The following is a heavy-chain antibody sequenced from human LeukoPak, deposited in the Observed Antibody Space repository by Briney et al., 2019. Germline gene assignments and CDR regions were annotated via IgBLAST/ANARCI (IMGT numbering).Heavy chain of an antibody. CDR1: GGSFSAYY. D-gene: IGHD5-18*01. Sequence: SETLSLTCAVYGGSFSAYYWTWIRQPPGKGLEWIGEINHSGSSNYNSSLRSRVTISVDTSYKQFSLRLSSVTAADTAVYYCAPRGDIEHSYVYGKWFDPWGQGTRVTVSS. J-gene: IGHJ5*02. CDR3: APRGDIEHSYVYGKWFDP. V-gene: IGHV4-34*01. CDR2: INHSGSS.